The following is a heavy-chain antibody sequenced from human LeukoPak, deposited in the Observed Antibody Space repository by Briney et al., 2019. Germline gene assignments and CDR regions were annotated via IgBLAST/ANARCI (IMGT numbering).Heavy chain of an antibody. V-gene: IGHV3-48*02. CDR2: IIGSSDLI. J-gene: IGHJ4*02. CDR1: GFTFSTYS. CDR3: ARVRGATLSHHYLDY. D-gene: IGHD1-26*01. Sequence: GGSLRLSCAASGFTFSTYSMNWVRQAPGKGLEWVSFIIGSSDLIYYADSVKGRFTISRDNAKNSLYLQMNSLRDEDTAVYYCARVRGATLSHHYLDYWGQGALVTVSS.